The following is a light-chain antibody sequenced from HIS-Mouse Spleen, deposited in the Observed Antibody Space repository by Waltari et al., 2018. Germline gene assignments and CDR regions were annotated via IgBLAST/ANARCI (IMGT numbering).Light chain of an antibody. CDR2: DAS. CDR1: QDISNY. CDR3: QQYDNLLFT. V-gene: IGKV1-33*01. J-gene: IGKJ3*01. Sequence: DIQMTQSPSSLSASVGDRVTITCQASQDISNYLHWYQQKPGKAPKLLIYDASNLETGVPSRFSGSGSGTDFTFTISSLQPEDIATYYCQQYDNLLFTFGPGTKVDIK.